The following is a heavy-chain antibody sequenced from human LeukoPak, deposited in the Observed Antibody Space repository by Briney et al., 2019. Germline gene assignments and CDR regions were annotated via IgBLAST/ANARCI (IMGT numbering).Heavy chain of an antibody. CDR3: ARARLGSSGYYYYFDY. CDR2: ITSNGVST. D-gene: IGHD3-22*01. V-gene: IGHV3-64*01. Sequence: GGSLRLSCAASGFTFSTYGMHWVRQAPGKGLEYVSGITSNGVSTYYANSVKGRFTISRDNSKNTLFLQIGSLRAEDMAVYYCARARLGSSGYYYYFDYWGQGTLVTVSS. J-gene: IGHJ4*02. CDR1: GFTFSTYG.